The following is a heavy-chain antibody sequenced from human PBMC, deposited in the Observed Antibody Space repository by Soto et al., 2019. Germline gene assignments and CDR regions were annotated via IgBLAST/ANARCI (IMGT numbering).Heavy chain of an antibody. D-gene: IGHD2-2*02. Sequence: GESLKISCKGSGYSFTSYWIGWVRRMPGKGLEWMGIIYPGDSDTRYSPSFQGQVTISADKSISTAYLQWSSLKASDTAMYYCARLSGCSSTSCYTHMDVWGQGTTVTVSS. CDR3: ARLSGCSSTSCYTHMDV. J-gene: IGHJ6*02. CDR2: IYPGDSDT. CDR1: GYSFTSYW. V-gene: IGHV5-51*01.